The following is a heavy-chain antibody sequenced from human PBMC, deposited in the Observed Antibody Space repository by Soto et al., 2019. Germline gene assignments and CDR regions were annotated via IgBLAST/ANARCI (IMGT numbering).Heavy chain of an antibody. J-gene: IGHJ1*01. CDR2: ISGSGGST. D-gene: IGHD6-19*01. Sequence: GGSLRLSCAASGFTFSSYAMSWVRQAPGKGLEWVSAISGSGGSTYYADSVKGRFTISRDNSKNTLYLQMNSLRAEDTAVYYCSKERQDSSGWYGYFQQWGQGTLVTVSS. V-gene: IGHV3-23*01. CDR3: SKERQDSSGWYGYFQQ. CDR1: GFTFSSYA.